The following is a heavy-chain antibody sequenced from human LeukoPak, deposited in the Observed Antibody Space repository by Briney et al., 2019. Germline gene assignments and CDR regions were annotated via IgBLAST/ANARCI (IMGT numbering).Heavy chain of an antibody. J-gene: IGHJ4*02. Sequence: PGGSLRLSCAASGFTFSSSGMHWVRQAPGKGLEWVAVIWYDGSIRYYADSVKGRFTISRDNSKNTLSLQMNSLRADDTAVYYCARDRRATVGRSGESHYFDSWGQGTLVTVS. V-gene: IGHV3-33*08. CDR3: ARDRRATVGRSGESHYFDS. D-gene: IGHD7-27*01. CDR1: GFTFSSSG. CDR2: IWYDGSIR.